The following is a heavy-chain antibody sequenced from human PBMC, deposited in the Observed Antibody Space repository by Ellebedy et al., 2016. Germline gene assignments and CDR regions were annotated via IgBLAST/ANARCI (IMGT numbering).Heavy chain of an antibody. CDR1: GGSFSANY. Sequence: SETLSLTXAVSGGSFSANYWSWIRQSPGKGLEWIGEINHTGSTHFNPSLQSRVTMSVDTSQNHFSLKLNSLTAADTALYYCAKSMPAGDRYFDLWGRGTLVTVSS. CDR2: INHTGST. D-gene: IGHD2/OR15-2a*01. CDR3: AKSMPAGDRYFDL. J-gene: IGHJ2*01. V-gene: IGHV4-34*01.